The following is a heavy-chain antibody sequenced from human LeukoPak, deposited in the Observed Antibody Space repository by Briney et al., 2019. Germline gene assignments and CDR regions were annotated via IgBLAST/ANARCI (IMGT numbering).Heavy chain of an antibody. D-gene: IGHD5-24*01. V-gene: IGHV1-8*01. J-gene: IGHJ4*02. CDR1: RYTFTSYD. Sequence: GASVTVSCKASRYTFTSYDINWVRQATGQGLEWMGWMNPNSGNTGYAQKFQGRVTMTRNTSISTAYMELSSLRSEDMAVYYCARGVEMATRGFDYWGQGTLVTVSS. CDR3: ARGVEMATRGFDY. CDR2: MNPNSGNT.